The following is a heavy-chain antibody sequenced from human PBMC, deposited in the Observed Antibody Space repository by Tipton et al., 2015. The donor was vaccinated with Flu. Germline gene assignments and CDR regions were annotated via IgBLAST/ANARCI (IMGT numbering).Heavy chain of an antibody. CDR1: GFTVSTNY. D-gene: IGHD2-15*01. J-gene: IGHJ4*02. V-gene: IGHV3-53*01. CDR2: IYSIGST. CDR3: ARDTSYCSGGSCDY. Sequence: GSLRLSCAASGFTVSTNYMSWVRQAPGKGLEWVSVIYSIGSTYYADSVKGRFTISRDNSKNTLYLQMNSLRVEDTAVYYCARDTSYCSGGSCDYWGQGTLVTVSS.